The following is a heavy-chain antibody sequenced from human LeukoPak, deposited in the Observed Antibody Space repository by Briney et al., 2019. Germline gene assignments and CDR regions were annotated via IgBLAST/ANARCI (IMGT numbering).Heavy chain of an antibody. CDR2: ISSSGGST. V-gene: IGHV3-23*01. D-gene: IGHD5-18*01. Sequence: PGGSLRLSCAASGFTFSSYAMSWVRQAPGKGLEWVSTISSSGGSTYYADSVKGRFTISRDNSKNTLYVQMNSLRAEDTAVYYCAKECGYSYGHDAFDIWGQGTMVTVSS. J-gene: IGHJ3*02. CDR3: AKECGYSYGHDAFDI. CDR1: GFTFSSYA.